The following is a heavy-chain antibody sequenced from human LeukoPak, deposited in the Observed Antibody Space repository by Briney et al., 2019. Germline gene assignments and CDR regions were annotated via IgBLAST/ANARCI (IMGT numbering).Heavy chain of an antibody. V-gene: IGHV1-46*01. J-gene: IGHJ4*02. Sequence: ASVKVSCTASGYAFTSYYMHWVRQAPGQGLEWMGIINPSGGSTSYAQKFQGRVTMTRDTSTSTVYMELSSLRSEDTAVYYCARDGLVTARQIDYWGQGTLVTVSS. CDR3: ARDGLVTARQIDY. D-gene: IGHD2-21*02. CDR2: INPSGGST. CDR1: GYAFTSYY.